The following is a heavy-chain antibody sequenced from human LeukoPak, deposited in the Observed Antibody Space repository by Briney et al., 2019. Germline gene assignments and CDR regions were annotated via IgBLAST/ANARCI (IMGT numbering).Heavy chain of an antibody. CDR2: IYHSGST. J-gene: IGHJ3*02. CDR3: ARDLPDYDILTGPDDAFDI. V-gene: IGHV4-4*02. D-gene: IGHD3-9*01. Sequence: SETLSLTCAVSGGSISSSNWWSWVRQPPGKGLEWIGEIYHSGSTHYNPSLKSRVTISVDKSKNQFSLKLSSVTAADTAVYYCARDLPDYDILTGPDDAFDIWGQGTMVTVSS. CDR1: GGSISSSNW.